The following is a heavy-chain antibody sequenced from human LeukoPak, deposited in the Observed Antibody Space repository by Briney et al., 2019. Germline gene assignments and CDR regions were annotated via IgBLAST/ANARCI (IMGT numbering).Heavy chain of an antibody. CDR1: GYTFTSYD. V-gene: IGHV1-8*03. CDR3: ARAQRNCSSTSCLYYFDY. CDR2: MNPNSGNT. J-gene: IGHJ4*02. D-gene: IGHD2-2*01. Sequence: ASVKVSCKASGYTFTSYDINWVRQATGQGLEWMGWMNPNSGNTGYAQKFQGRVTITRNTSISTAYMELSSLRSEDTAVYYCARAQRNCSSTSCLYYFDYWGQGTLVTVSS.